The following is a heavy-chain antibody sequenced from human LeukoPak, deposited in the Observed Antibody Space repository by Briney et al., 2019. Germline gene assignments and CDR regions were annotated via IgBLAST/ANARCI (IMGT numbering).Heavy chain of an antibody. CDR1: GVSISSSNSY. CDR2: IYYSGST. J-gene: IGHJ4*02. D-gene: IGHD2-2*01. CDR3: AGDPASRL. Sequence: PSETLSLTCTVSGVSISSSNSYWGWLRQPPGKGLEWIGSIYYSGSTYYNPSLKSRVTISVDTSKNQFSLKLSSVTAADTAVYYCAGDPASRLWGQGTLVTVSS. V-gene: IGHV4-39*01.